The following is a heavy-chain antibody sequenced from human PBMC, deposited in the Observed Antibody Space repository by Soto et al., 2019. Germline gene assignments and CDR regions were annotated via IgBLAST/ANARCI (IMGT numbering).Heavy chain of an antibody. V-gene: IGHV1-3*01. CDR2: INAGNGNT. Sequence: QVQLVQSGAEVKKPGASVKVSCKASGYTFTSYAMHWVRQAPGQRLEWMGWINAGNGNTKYSQKLQGRVTITRDTTASKAYMELRSLRSEDTAVYYWARGLRHDPSLLGYGLYVWGQGTTVTVSS. J-gene: IGHJ6*02. CDR3: ARGLRHDPSLLGYGLYV. D-gene: IGHD2-15*01. CDR1: GYTFTSYA.